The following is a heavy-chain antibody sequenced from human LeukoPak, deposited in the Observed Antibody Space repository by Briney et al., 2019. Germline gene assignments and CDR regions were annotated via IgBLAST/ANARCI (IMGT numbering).Heavy chain of an antibody. CDR3: AKDQGLLDYYGSGTNFDY. J-gene: IGHJ4*02. V-gene: IGHV3-30*02. Sequence: PGGSLRLSCAASGFTFSSYGMHWVRQAPGKGLEWVAFIRYDGSNKYYADSVKGRFTISRDNSKNTLYLQMNSLRAEDTAVYYCAKDQGLLDYYGSGTNFDYWGQGTLVTVSS. D-gene: IGHD3-10*01. CDR2: IRYDGSNK. CDR1: GFTFSSYG.